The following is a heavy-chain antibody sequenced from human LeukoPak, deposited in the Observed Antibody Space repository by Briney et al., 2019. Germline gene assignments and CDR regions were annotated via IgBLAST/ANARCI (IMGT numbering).Heavy chain of an antibody. J-gene: IGHJ4*02. CDR1: GLTINNYD. Sequence: GGSLRLSCAASGLTINNYDLHWVRQAPGKGLQWVSSVSGRGSYTYYADSVKGRFTISRDNAKNSLSLQMNSLSGEDTAVYYCTIRSQYTFIDVAGGIDSWGQGTLVTVSS. CDR3: TIRSQYTFIDVAGGIDS. D-gene: IGHD6-19*01. V-gene: IGHV3-21*01. CDR2: VSGRGSYT.